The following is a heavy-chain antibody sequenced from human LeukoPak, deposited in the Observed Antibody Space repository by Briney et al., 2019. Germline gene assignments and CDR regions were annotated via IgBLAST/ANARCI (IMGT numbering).Heavy chain of an antibody. V-gene: IGHV1-18*01. CDR2: ISAYNGNT. Sequence: ASVKVSCKASGYTFSSYGITWGRQAPGQGLEWMGWISAYNGNTNYAQKLQSRVTITTDTSTSTAYMELRSLRSDDTAVYYCARDCSGGSCRNPFLYWGQGTLVAVSS. CDR1: GYTFSSYG. J-gene: IGHJ4*02. D-gene: IGHD2-15*01. CDR3: ARDCSGGSCRNPFLY.